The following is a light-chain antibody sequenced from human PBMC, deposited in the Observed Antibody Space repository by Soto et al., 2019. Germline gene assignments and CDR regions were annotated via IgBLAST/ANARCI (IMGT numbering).Light chain of an antibody. CDR3: QQYNSYPWT. CDR2: KAS. V-gene: IGKV1-5*03. Sequence: DIKRTQSPSTLSSSVGDRVTITCRASQSISSWLAWYQQKPGKAPKLLIYKASSLESGVPSRFSGSGSGTEFTLTISSLQPDDFATYYCQQYNSYPWTLGQGSMVDI. CDR1: QSISSW. J-gene: IGKJ1*01.